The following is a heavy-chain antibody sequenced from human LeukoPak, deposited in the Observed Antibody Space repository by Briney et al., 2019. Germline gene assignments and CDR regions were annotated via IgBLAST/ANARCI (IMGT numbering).Heavy chain of an antibody. Sequence: ASVKVSCKASGYTFTGYYMRWVRQAPGQGLEWMGRINPNSGGTNYAQKLQGRVTMTRDTSISTAYMELSRLRSDDTAVYYCARALSGDYGNTYYYYYRDVWGKGTTVSVSS. CDR3: ARALSGDYGNTYYYYYRDV. CDR1: GYTFTGYY. D-gene: IGHD4-17*01. CDR2: INPNSGGT. J-gene: IGHJ6*03. V-gene: IGHV1-2*06.